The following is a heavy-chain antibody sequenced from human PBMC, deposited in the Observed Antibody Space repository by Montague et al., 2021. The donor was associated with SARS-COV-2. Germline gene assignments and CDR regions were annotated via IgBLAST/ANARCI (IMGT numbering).Heavy chain of an antibody. CDR1: GGSISSSNYY. CDR2: MYYSGST. D-gene: IGHD2-15*01. J-gene: IGHJ6*02. V-gene: IGHV4-39*07. CDR3: ARDDIVLQEVTDGMDV. Sequence: SETLSLTCTVSGGSISSSNYYWGWIRQPPGKGLEWIGNMYYSGSTYYNPSLKSRVTISIDTSKNQFSLKLSSVTAADTAVYYCARDDIVLQEVTDGMDVWGQGTTVTVSS.